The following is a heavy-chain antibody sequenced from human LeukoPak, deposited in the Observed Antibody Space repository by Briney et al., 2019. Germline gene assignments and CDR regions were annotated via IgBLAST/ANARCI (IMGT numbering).Heavy chain of an antibody. Sequence: SETLSLTCTVSGGSISSYYWSWIRQPPGKGLEWIGYIYYSGSTNYTPSLKSRVTISVDTSKNQFSLKLSSVTAADTAVYYCARVGGSGSYSKGVWFDPWGQGTLVTVSS. CDR1: GGSISSYY. CDR3: ARVGGSGSYSKGVWFDP. V-gene: IGHV4-59*08. CDR2: IYYSGST. D-gene: IGHD3-10*01. J-gene: IGHJ5*02.